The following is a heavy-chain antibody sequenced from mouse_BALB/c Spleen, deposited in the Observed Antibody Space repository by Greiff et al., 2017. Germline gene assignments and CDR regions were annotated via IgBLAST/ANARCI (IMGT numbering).Heavy chain of an antibody. V-gene: IGHV3-2*02. CDR1: GYSITSDYA. Sequence: EVKLMESGPGLVKPSQSLSLTCTVTGYSITSDYAWNWIRQFPGNKLEWMGYISYSGSTSYNPSLKSRISITRDTSKNQFFLQLNSVTTEDTATYYCARRGYDYPWFAYWGQGTLVTVSA. CDR3: ARRGYDYPWFAY. CDR2: ISYSGST. J-gene: IGHJ3*01. D-gene: IGHD2-4*01.